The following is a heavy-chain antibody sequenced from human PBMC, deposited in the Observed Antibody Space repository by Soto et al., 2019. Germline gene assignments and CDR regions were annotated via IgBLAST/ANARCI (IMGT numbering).Heavy chain of an antibody. J-gene: IGHJ3*02. Sequence: GGSTRLACASSGFTFSSSGVHWVRQDPGKGLEWVAVIWYDGSNKYYADSVKGRFTISRDNSKNTLYLQMNSLRAEDTAVYYCANQQHGTYDSGAFDIWGQGTMVTVSS. CDR3: ANQQHGTYDSGAFDI. CDR2: IWYDGSNK. V-gene: IGHV3-33*06. D-gene: IGHD3-22*01. CDR1: GFTFSSSG.